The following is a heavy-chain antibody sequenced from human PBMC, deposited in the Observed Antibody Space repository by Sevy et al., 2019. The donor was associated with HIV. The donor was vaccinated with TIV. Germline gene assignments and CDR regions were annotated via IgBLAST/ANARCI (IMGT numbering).Heavy chain of an antibody. J-gene: IGHJ6*02. D-gene: IGHD4-4*01. CDR3: TRGSPDYRDYYYYYGMDV. CDR1: GFTFSNYW. V-gene: IGHV3-74*01. Sequence: GGSLRLSCAASGFTFSNYWVHWVRQAPGKGLVWVSRINSDGRSTSYSDSVKGRFTISRDNAKNTLWLQMNSLRVEDTAVYDCTRGSPDYRDYYYYYGMDVWGQGTTVTVSS. CDR2: INSDGRST.